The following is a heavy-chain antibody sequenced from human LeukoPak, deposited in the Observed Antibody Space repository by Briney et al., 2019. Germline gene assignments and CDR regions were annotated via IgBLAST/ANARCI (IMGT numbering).Heavy chain of an antibody. CDR1: GGSISSSNYY. CDR3: AKDGVAVAGNELYYYYYMDV. CDR2: ISGSGGST. D-gene: IGHD6-19*01. Sequence: PSETLSLTCTVSGGSISSSNYYWGWIRQPPGKGLEWVSAISGSGGSTYYADSVKGRFTISRDNSKNTLYLQMNSLRAEDTAVYYCAKDGVAVAGNELYYYYYMDVWGKGTTVTVSS. V-gene: IGHV3-23*01. J-gene: IGHJ6*03.